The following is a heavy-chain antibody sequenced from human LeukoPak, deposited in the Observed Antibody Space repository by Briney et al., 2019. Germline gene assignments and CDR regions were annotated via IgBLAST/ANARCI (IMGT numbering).Heavy chain of an antibody. CDR1: GGSISSYY. V-gene: IGHV4-59*08. D-gene: IGHD3-16*01. Sequence: KPSETLSLTCTVSGGSISSYYWSWIRQPPGKGLEWIGYIYYSGSTNYNPSLKSRVTISVDTSKNQFSLKLSSVTAADTAVYYCARHLGYDYAYGMDVWGQGTTVTVSS. CDR2: IYYSGST. J-gene: IGHJ6*02. CDR3: ARHLGYDYAYGMDV.